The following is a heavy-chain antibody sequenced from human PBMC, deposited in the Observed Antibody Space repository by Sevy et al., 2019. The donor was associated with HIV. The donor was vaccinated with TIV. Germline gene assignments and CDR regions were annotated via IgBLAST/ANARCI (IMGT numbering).Heavy chain of an antibody. V-gene: IGHV3-30*02. CDR2: IQYDGSNK. J-gene: IGHJ4*02. D-gene: IGHD3-16*01. Sequence: GESLKISCAASGFSFSSYGMHWVRQAPGKGLEWMSYIQYDGSNKDYADSVKGRFTISRDNSKNTLYLQMNSLRVEDTAVFYCVKEGGGGGGDHWCQGTLVTVSS. CDR1: GFSFSSYG. CDR3: VKEGGGGGGDH.